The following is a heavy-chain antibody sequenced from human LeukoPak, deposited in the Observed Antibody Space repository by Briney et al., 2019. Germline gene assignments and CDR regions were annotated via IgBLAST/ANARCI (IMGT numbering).Heavy chain of an antibody. CDR3: ARGSPQLVSNWFDP. V-gene: IGHV3-21*01. J-gene: IGHJ5*02. D-gene: IGHD6-6*01. CDR1: GFTFSSYS. CDR2: ISSSSSYI. Sequence: QPGGSLRLSCAASGFTFSSYSMNWVRQAPGKGLEWVSSISSSSSYIYYADSVKGRFTISRDNAKNSLYLQMNSLRVEDTAVYYCARGSPQLVSNWFDPWGQGTLVTVSS.